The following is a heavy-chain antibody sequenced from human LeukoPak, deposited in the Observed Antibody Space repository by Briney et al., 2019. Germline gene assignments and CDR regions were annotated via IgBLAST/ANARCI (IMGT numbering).Heavy chain of an antibody. CDR3: ARGSGSYYYYGMDV. Sequence: SETLSLTCTVSGGXVSSGSKYWSWIRQPPGRGLEWLGYIYYSGSTKNNSSLKSRATISADTSKNQFSLKLSSVTAADTAVYYCARGSGSYYYYGMDVWGQGTTVTVSS. CDR2: IYYSGST. V-gene: IGHV4-61*01. D-gene: IGHD3-10*01. CDR1: GGXVSSGSKY. J-gene: IGHJ6*02.